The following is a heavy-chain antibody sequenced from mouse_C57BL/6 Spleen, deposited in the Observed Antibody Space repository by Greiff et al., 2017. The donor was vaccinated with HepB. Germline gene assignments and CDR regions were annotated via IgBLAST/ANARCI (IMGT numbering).Heavy chain of an antibody. CDR3: ARYLIYYYGSNYAMDY. CDR2: INPSSGYT. J-gene: IGHJ4*01. Sequence: VQVVESGAELAKPGASVKLSCKASGYTFTSYWMHWVKQRPGQGLEWIGYINPSSGYTKYNQKFKDKATLTADKSSSTAYMQLSSLTYEDSAVYYCARYLIYYYGSNYAMDYWGQGTSVTVSS. CDR1: GYTFTSYW. D-gene: IGHD1-1*01. V-gene: IGHV1-7*01.